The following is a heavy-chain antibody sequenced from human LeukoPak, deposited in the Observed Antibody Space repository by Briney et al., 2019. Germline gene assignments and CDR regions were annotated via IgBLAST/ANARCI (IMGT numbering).Heavy chain of an antibody. V-gene: IGHV1-69*05. D-gene: IGHD3-9*01. J-gene: IGHJ4*02. CDR2: IIPIFGTA. CDR1: GGTFSSYA. Sequence: ASVKVSCKASGGTFSSYAISWVRQAPGQGLEWMGGIIPIFGTANYAQKFQGRVTITTDKSTSTAHMELSSLRSEDTAVYYCARLPSLTGPFDYWGQGTLVTVSS. CDR3: ARLPSLTGPFDY.